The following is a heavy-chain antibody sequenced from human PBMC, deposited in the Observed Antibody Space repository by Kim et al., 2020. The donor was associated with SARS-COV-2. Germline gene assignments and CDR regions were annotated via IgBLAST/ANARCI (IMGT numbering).Heavy chain of an antibody. D-gene: IGHD3-22*01. Sequence: VKGRFTISRDNAKNTLYLQMNSLRPEDTAVYYCARAGDYDSSGYYGLFHHWGQGALVTVSS. V-gene: IGHV3-74*01. CDR3: ARAGDYDSSGYYGLFHH. J-gene: IGHJ1*01.